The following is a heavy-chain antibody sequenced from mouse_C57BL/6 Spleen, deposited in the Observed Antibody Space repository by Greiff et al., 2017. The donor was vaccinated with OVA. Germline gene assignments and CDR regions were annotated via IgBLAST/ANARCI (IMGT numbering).Heavy chain of an antibody. D-gene: IGHD3-2*02. CDR3: AREKYLRPHSLAY. J-gene: IGHJ3*01. CDR1: GYTFTSYG. CDR2: IDPSDSET. V-gene: IGHV1-52*01. Sequence: VQLQQSGAELVRPGASVKLSCKASGYTFTSYGMHWVKQTPIQGLEWIGNIDPSDSETHYNQKFKGKATLTVDKSSSTAYMQLSSLTSEDSAVYYCAREKYLRPHSLAYWGQGTLVTVSA.